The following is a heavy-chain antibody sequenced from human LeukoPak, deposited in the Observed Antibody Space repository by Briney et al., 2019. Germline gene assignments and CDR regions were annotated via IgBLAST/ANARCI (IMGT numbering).Heavy chain of an antibody. D-gene: IGHD5-12*01. CDR2: ISSSSSTI. CDR3: ARGARYSGYYQPRTFDY. Sequence: GGSLRLSCAASGFTFSSYSMNWVRQAPGKGLEWVSYISSSSSTIYYADSVKGRFTISRDNAKNSLYLQMNSLRAEDTAVYYCARGARYSGYYQPRTFDYWGQGTLVTVSS. J-gene: IGHJ4*02. CDR1: GFTFSSYS. V-gene: IGHV3-48*01.